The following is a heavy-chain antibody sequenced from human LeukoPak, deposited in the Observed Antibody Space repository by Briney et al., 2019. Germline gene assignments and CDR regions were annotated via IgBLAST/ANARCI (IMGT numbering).Heavy chain of an antibody. CDR1: GYTFTSYA. J-gene: IGHJ5*02. Sequence: ASVKVSCKASGYTFTSYAMHWVRQAPGQRLEWMGWISAGNGNTKYSQKFQGRVTITGDTSASTAYMELSSLRSEDTAVYYCARVGTIFGVTSRYWFDPWGQGTLVTVSP. V-gene: IGHV1-3*01. D-gene: IGHD3-3*01. CDR3: ARVGTIFGVTSRYWFDP. CDR2: ISAGNGNT.